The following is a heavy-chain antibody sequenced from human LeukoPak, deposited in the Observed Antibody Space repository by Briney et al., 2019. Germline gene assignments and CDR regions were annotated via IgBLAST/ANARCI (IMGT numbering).Heavy chain of an antibody. J-gene: IGHJ5*02. Sequence: GGSLRLSCAASGFTFSDYYMSWIRQAPGKGLEWVSYISSSGSTIYYADSVKGRFTISRDNAKNSLYLQMNSLRAEDTAVYYCARECERWLQSNWFDPWGPGTLVIVST. CDR3: ARECERWLQSNWFDP. V-gene: IGHV3-11*04. D-gene: IGHD5-24*01. CDR2: ISSSGSTI. CDR1: GFTFSDYY.